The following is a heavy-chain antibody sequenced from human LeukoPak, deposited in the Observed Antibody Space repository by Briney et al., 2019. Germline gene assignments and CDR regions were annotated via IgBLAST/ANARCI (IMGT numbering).Heavy chain of an antibody. CDR3: ARDQRVTGRPDIDY. J-gene: IGHJ4*02. CDR1: GFTFRNHW. V-gene: IGHV3-74*03. CDR2: ISSDGSST. D-gene: IGHD6-6*01. Sequence: GESLRLSCAASGFTFRNHWMHWVRQTPGKGLVWVSRISSDGSSTTYADSVKGRFTISRDNAKNTPYLQMNNLRAEDTAMYYCARDQRVTGRPDIDYWGQGTLVIVSS.